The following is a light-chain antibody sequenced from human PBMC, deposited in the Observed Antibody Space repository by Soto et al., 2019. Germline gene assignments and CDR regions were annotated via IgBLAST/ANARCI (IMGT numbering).Light chain of an antibody. CDR2: GAT. CDR1: HSVSSTY. J-gene: IGKJ4*01. CDR3: QQYNNWPLT. V-gene: IGKV3-15*01. Sequence: EIVFTQSPGTLALSPGETATLSCRASHSVSSTYLAWYQQKPGQPPRLLIFGATARATGIPARFSGSGSGTEFTLTISSLQSEDFAVYYCQQYNNWPLTFGGGTKVDIK.